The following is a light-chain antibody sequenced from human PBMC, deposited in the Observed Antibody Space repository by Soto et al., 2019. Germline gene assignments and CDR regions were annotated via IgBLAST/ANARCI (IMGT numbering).Light chain of an antibody. CDR1: QTISSNY. Sequence: EIVLTQSPGTLSLSAGERATLSCRASQTISSNYLAWYQQKPGQAPRLLIFRASYRATGIPDRFSGSGSGTDFTRTISRLEPEDFAVYCCQQYRSSPPEFTFGPGTKVDIK. V-gene: IGKV3-20*01. J-gene: IGKJ3*01. CDR2: RAS. CDR3: QQYRSSPPEFT.